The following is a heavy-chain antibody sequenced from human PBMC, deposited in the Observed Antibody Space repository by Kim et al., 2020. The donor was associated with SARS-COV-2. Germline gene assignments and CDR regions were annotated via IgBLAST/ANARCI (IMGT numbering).Heavy chain of an antibody. CDR3: ARGSSVVTASKEYYYCMDV. V-gene: IGHV3-30*07. Sequence: GRFTISRDNSKTTLYLQMNSLRAEDTAVYYCARGSSVVTASKEYYYCMDVWGQGTTVTVSS. J-gene: IGHJ6*02. D-gene: IGHD2-21*02.